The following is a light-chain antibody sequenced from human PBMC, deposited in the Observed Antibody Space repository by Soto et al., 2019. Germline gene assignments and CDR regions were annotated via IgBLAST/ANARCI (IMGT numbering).Light chain of an antibody. Sequence: DIQMTQSPSTLSASIGDRVTITCRASESIRTWLAWYQHKPGKAPKFLIYDASSLESGVPSRFSGSGSGTEFTLTISNLQPDDFATYFCQQSTNYPRTSGQGTQVDIK. CDR2: DAS. CDR1: ESIRTW. V-gene: IGKV1-5*01. CDR3: QQSTNYPRT. J-gene: IGKJ1*01.